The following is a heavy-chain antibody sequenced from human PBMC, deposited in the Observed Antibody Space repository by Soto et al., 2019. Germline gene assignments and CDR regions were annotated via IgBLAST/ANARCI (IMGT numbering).Heavy chain of an antibody. CDR1: GFAFRNYG. D-gene: IGHD3-9*01. Sequence: EVQLLGSGGGLVHPGGSLRLSCAASGFAFRNYGMRWVRQAPGKGLKWVSTISGSGGSTYYADSVKGRFTISRDNSKNTLDLQMNSLRAEDTAIYYCAKDTFDVPPGFDYWGQGTLVTVSS. CDR2: ISGSGGST. V-gene: IGHV3-23*01. J-gene: IGHJ4*02. CDR3: AKDTFDVPPGFDY.